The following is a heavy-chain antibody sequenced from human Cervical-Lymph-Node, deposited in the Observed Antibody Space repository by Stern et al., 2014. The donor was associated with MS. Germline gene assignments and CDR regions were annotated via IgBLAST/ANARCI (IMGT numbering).Heavy chain of an antibody. D-gene: IGHD3-10*01. V-gene: IGHV3-11*01. J-gene: IGHJ4*02. Sequence: VQLVQSWGGLVKPGGSLRLSCAASGFTFSDYYMTWIRQAPGKGLEWISYISSRDGTIYYADSVKGRFTISRDNAKKSLYLQMNSLRAEDTAVYYCARAGGSEDDFWGQGTLVTVSS. CDR2: ISSRDGTI. CDR3: ARAGGSEDDF. CDR1: GFTFSDYY.